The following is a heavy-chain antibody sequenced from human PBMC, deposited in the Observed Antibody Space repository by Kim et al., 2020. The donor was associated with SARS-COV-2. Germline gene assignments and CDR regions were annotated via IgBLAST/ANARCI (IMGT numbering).Heavy chain of an antibody. Sequence: GGSLRLSCAASGFTFSSYGMHWVRKPQGKGREWVPFICNVGGKNNYATSVKGRFTISRDNSKNTLYLQMNSLRAEDTAVYYCARAALSKWELLRVDYWGQGTLVTVSS. J-gene: IGHJ4*02. D-gene: IGHD1-26*01. CDR3: ARAALSKWELLRVDY. V-gene: IGHV3-33*01. CDR1: GFTFSSYG. CDR2: ICNVGGKN.